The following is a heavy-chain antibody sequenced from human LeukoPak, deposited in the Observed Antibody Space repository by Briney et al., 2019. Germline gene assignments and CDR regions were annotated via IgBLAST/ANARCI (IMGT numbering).Heavy chain of an antibody. CDR1: GGSFSGYY. Sequence: SETLSLTCAVYGGSFSGYYWSWIRQPPGKGLEWIGEINHSGSTNYNPSFKSRVTISVDTSKNQFSLKLSSVTAADTVVYYCARGGGYSYGFGIVATPRPRAYYFDYWGQGTLVTVSS. CDR3: ARGGGYSYGFGIVATPRPRAYYFDY. V-gene: IGHV4-34*01. J-gene: IGHJ4*02. CDR2: INHSGST. D-gene: IGHD5-12*01.